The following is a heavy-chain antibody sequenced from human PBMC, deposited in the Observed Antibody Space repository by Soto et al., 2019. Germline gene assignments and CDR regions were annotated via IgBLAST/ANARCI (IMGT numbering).Heavy chain of an antibody. V-gene: IGHV4-34*01. CDR3: ARESWVVAATRFYVDAFDI. Sequence: SETLSLTCAVYGGSFSGYYWSWIRQPPGKGLEWVGEINHSGSTNYKPSLKSRVPISVDTSKNQFSLKLGSLNAADTAVYYCARESWVVAATRFYVDAFDIWGQGTMVTVSS. J-gene: IGHJ3*02. CDR2: INHSGST. CDR1: GGSFSGYY. D-gene: IGHD2-15*01.